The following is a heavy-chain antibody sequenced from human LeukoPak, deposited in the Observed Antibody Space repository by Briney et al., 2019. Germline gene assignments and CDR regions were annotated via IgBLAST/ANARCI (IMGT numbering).Heavy chain of an antibody. V-gene: IGHV4-59*01. D-gene: IGHD3-10*01. CDR2: IYYSGST. CDR3: ARSHGLGSWYYFDY. Sequence: SETLSLTCSVSGGSISSYYWSWIRQPPGKGLEWIGYIYYSGSTNYNPSLKSRVTISLDTSKNQISLKVSSVTAADTAVYYYARSHGLGSWYYFDYWGQGNLVTVSS. CDR1: GGSISSYY. J-gene: IGHJ4*02.